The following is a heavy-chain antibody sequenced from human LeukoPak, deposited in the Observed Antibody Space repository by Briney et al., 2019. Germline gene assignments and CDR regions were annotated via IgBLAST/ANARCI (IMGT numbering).Heavy chain of an antibody. CDR3: ARQRNYYDSSGFNWFDH. Sequence: KPSETLSLTCTVSGGSISSYYWSWIRQPPGKGLEWIGYIYYSGSTNYNPSLKSRVTISVDTSKNQFSLKLSSVTAADTAVYYCARQRNYYDSSGFNWFDHWGQGTLVTVSS. J-gene: IGHJ5*02. V-gene: IGHV4-59*08. CDR2: IYYSGST. CDR1: GGSISSYY. D-gene: IGHD3-22*01.